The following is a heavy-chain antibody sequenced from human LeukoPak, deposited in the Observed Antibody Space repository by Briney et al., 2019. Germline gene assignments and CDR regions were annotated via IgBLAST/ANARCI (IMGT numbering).Heavy chain of an antibody. D-gene: IGHD6-19*01. CDR1: GFTFSSYS. V-gene: IGHV3-48*04. CDR2: ISSSSGTI. Sequence: GGSLRLSCAASGFTFSSYSMNWVRQDPGKGLEWVSYISSSSGTIYYADSVKGRFTISRDNAKNSLYLQMNSLRAEDTAVYYFARGRIQNQWLGNYFDYWGQGTLVTVSS. J-gene: IGHJ4*02. CDR3: ARGRIQNQWLGNYFDY.